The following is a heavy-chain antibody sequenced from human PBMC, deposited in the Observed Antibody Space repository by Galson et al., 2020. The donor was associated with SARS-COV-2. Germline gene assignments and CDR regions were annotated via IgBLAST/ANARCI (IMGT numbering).Heavy chain of an antibody. CDR1: GGSISSYY. CDR3: ARAFRGTWNYFDY. Sequence: ETSETLSLTCTVSGGSISSYYWSWIRQPPGKGLEWIAYIYNSVSTNYNPSLKSRVTISVDTSKNQFSLKLTSVTAADTAIYYCARAFRGTWNYFDYWGQGILVTVSS. V-gene: IGHV4-59*01. CDR2: IYNSVST. D-gene: IGHD3-16*01. J-gene: IGHJ4*02.